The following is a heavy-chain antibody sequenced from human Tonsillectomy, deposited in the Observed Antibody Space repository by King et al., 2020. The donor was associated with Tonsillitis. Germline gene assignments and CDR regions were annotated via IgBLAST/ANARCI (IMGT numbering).Heavy chain of an antibody. CDR3: TRTSADY. CDR2: IKQDGSEK. V-gene: IGHV3-7*03. CDR1: GFTFSTYW. Sequence: VQLVESGGGLVQPGGSLRLSCAASGFTFSTYWMSWVRQAPGKGLEWVANIKQDGSEKYYVDSVRGRFTISRDNAKNSLYMQRNSLRAEDTAVYYFTRTSADYSRQGTLVSVSS. J-gene: IGHJ4*02.